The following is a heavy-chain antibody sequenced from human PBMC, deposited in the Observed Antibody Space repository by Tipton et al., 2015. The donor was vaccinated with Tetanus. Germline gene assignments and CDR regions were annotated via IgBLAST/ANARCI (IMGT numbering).Heavy chain of an antibody. CDR3: ARGGGLLLNDFDY. CDR2: ISYDGSNK. D-gene: IGHD2-21*01. Sequence: SLRLSCAASGFTFSSYAMHWVRQAPGKGLEWVAVISYDGSNKYYADSVKGRFTISRDNSKNTLYLQMNSLRAEDTAVYYCARGGGLLLNDFDYWGQGTLVTVSS. V-gene: IGHV3-30-3*01. J-gene: IGHJ4*02. CDR1: GFTFSSYA.